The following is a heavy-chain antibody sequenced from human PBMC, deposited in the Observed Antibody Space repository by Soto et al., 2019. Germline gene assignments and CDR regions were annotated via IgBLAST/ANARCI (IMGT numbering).Heavy chain of an antibody. D-gene: IGHD3-22*01. Sequence: ASVKVSCKVSGYTLTELSMHWVRQAPGKGLEWMGGFDPEDGETIYAQKFQGRVTMTEDTSTDTAYMELSSLRSEDTAVYYCATGGPTYYYDSSGYLGSRDAFDIWGQGTMVTVSS. J-gene: IGHJ3*02. CDR1: GYTLTELS. CDR3: ATGGPTYYYDSSGYLGSRDAFDI. V-gene: IGHV1-24*01. CDR2: FDPEDGET.